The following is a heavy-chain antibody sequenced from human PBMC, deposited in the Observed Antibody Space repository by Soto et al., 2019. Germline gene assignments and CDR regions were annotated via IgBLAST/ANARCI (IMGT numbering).Heavy chain of an antibody. Sequence: PGGSLRLSCAASGFTFTDYWTHWVRQAPGKGLVWVSRINSDGSRTSYADSVTGRFTISRDNSKNTLYLQMNSLRAEDTAVYYCAKADRYGSGSIGDDYYGMDVWGQGTTVTVSS. V-gene: IGHV3-74*01. CDR1: GFTFTDYW. J-gene: IGHJ6*02. CDR2: INSDGSRT. CDR3: AKADRYGSGSIGDDYYGMDV. D-gene: IGHD3-10*01.